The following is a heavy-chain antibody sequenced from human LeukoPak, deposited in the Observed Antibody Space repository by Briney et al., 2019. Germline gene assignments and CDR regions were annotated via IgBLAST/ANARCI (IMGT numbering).Heavy chain of an antibody. CDR2: ISGSGGST. CDR1: GFTFSSYA. D-gene: IGHD6-19*01. Sequence: GGSLRLSCAASGFTFSSYAMSWVRQAPGKGLEWVSAISGSGGSTYYADSVKDRFTISRDNSKNTLYLQMNSLRAEDTAVYYCAKGEQWLEPTYYFDYWGQGTLVTVSS. CDR3: AKGEQWLEPTYYFDY. J-gene: IGHJ4*02. V-gene: IGHV3-23*01.